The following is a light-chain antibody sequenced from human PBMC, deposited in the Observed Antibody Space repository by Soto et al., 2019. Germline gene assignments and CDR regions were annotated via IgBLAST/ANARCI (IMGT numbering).Light chain of an antibody. Sequence: EIVLTHSPGTLSLSPCERATLSFCTSQSISRSYLGWYQQKPGQAPRLLIYGTSSRATGIPDRFSGSGSGTEFTLTINRLEPEDLAVYYCQQYALSPATFGGGTKVDI. CDR1: QSISRSY. CDR3: QQYALSPAT. CDR2: GTS. V-gene: IGKV3-20*01. J-gene: IGKJ4*01.